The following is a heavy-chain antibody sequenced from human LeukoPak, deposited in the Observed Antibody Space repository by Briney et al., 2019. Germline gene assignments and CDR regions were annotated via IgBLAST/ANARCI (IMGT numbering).Heavy chain of an antibody. J-gene: IGHJ3*02. Sequence: ASVKVSCKASGYTFTSYYMHWVRQAPGQGLGWMGIINPSGGSTSYAQKFQGRVTMTRDTSTSTVYMELSSLRSEDTAVYYCARNNYYDSSGDAFDIWGQGTLVTVSS. V-gene: IGHV1-46*01. CDR1: GYTFTSYY. CDR3: ARNNYYDSSGDAFDI. D-gene: IGHD3-22*01. CDR2: INPSGGST.